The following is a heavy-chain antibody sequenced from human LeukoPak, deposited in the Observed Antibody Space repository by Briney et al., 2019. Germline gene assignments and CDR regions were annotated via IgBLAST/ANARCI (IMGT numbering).Heavy chain of an antibody. Sequence: SETLSLTCTVSGGSISSSSYYWGWIRQPPGKGLEWIGSIYYSGSTYYNPSLKSRVTISVDTSKNQFSLKLSSVTAADTAVYYCARFGYSNDCWGQGTLVTVSS. CDR1: GGSISSSSYY. CDR3: ARFGYSNDC. D-gene: IGHD6-13*01. V-gene: IGHV4-39*07. CDR2: IYYSGST. J-gene: IGHJ4*02.